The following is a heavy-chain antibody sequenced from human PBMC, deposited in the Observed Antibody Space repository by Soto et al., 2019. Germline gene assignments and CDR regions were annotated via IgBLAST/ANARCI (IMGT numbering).Heavy chain of an antibody. CDR2: IDPSDSYT. J-gene: IGHJ4*02. V-gene: IGHV5-10-1*01. CDR3: ARQGDYGNLAVYFDF. D-gene: IGHD4-17*01. Sequence: PGESLKISCKGSGYSFTGYWINWVRQMPGKGLELMGRIDPSDSYTNYSPSFQGHVTISADQSISTAYLQWSSLKASDTAMYYCARQGDYGNLAVYFDFWGQGTLVTVS. CDR1: GYSFTGYW.